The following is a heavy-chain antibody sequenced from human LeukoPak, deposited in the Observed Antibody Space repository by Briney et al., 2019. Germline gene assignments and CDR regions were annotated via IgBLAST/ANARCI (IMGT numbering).Heavy chain of an antibody. CDR3: ARDFCSGGNCYFDY. CDR1: GGSFSGYY. CDR2: INHSGST. J-gene: IGHJ4*02. V-gene: IGHV4-34*01. Sequence: PSETLSLTCAVYGGSFSGYYWSWIRQPPGKGLEWIGEINHSGSTNYSPSLKSRVTISVDTSKNQFSLNLSSVIAADTAVYYCARDFCSGGNCYFDYWGQGTLVTVSS. D-gene: IGHD2-15*01.